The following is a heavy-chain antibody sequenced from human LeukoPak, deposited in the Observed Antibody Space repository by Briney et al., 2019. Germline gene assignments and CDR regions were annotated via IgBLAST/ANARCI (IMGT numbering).Heavy chain of an antibody. CDR2: INPYSGGT. D-gene: IGHD3-22*01. V-gene: IGHV1-2*02. CDR3: ARGPYYYDSSGYSSWDY. Sequence: ASVKVSCKASGYTFTGYYIHWVRRAPGQGLEWMGWINPYSGGTNYEQKFQDRVTLTRDTSISTAYMELSRLTSDDTAVYYCARGPYYYDSSGYSSWDYWGQGTLVTVSS. J-gene: IGHJ4*02. CDR1: GYTFTGYY.